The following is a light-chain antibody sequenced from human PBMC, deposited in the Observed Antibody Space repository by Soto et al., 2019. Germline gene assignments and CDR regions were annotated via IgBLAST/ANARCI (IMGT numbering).Light chain of an antibody. CDR2: EVS. CDR1: SSDGGAYNY. CDR3: SSYTSSSTLYV. Sequence: QSVLTQPASVSGSPGQSITISCTGTSSDGGAYNYVSWYQQHPGKAPKLMIYEVSNRPSGVSNRFSGSKSGNTASLTISGLPAEDEADYYCSSYTSSSTLYVFGTGTKVTVL. V-gene: IGLV2-14*01. J-gene: IGLJ1*01.